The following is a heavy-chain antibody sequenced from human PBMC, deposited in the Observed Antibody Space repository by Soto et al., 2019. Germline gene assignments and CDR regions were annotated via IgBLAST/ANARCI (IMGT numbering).Heavy chain of an antibody. CDR2: IYYSGST. J-gene: IGHJ5*02. V-gene: IGHV4-39*01. CDR3: ARRERAAGTDWWFDP. Sequence: QLQLQESGPGLVKPSETLSLTCTVSGGSISSSSFHWGWIRQPPGKGLEWIGSIYYSGSTYYSPSIKSRVTISGATSKNQFSLKLSSVTAADTAVYYCARRERAAGTDWWFDPWGQGTLVTVSS. D-gene: IGHD6-13*01. CDR1: GGSISSSSFH.